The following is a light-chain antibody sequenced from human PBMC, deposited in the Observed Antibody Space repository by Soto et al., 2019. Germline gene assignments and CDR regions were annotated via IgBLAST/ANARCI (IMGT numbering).Light chain of an antibody. J-gene: IGLJ2*01. V-gene: IGLV1-40*01. Sequence: QSVLTQPPSASGTPGQRVIFSCSGSSSNIGSNFGYWYQQLPGTAPKLLIYGNSNRPSGVPDRFSGSKSGTSASLAITGLQAEDEADYYCQSYDSSHVVFGGGTKLTVL. CDR2: GNS. CDR3: QSYDSSHVV. CDR1: SSNIGSNF.